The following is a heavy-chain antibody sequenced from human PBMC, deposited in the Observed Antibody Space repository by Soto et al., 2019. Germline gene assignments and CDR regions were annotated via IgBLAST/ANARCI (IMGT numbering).Heavy chain of an antibody. CDR2: IKQDGSEK. CDR1: GFTFSSYW. V-gene: IGHV3-7*01. D-gene: IGHD3-9*01. J-gene: IGHJ4*02. Sequence: GGSLRLSCAASGFTFSSYWMSWVRQAPGKGLEWVANIKQDGSEKYYVDSVKGRFTISRDNAKNSLYLQMNSLRAEDTAVYYCARGSDYDILTGPTPGFDYWGQGTLVTVSS. CDR3: ARGSDYDILTGPTPGFDY.